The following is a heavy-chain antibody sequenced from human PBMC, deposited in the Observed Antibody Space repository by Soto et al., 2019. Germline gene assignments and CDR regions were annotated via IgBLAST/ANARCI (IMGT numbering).Heavy chain of an antibody. CDR3: AHRESLLADQNWFDP. Sequence: GSGPTLVNPTQTPTLTCTFYGFSLSSSGVGVGWIRQPPGKTLEWLALIYWNDDKRYGPSLNSRLTITKDTSKNQVVLTMTNMDPVDTATYFCAHRESLLADQNWFDPWGQGTLVTVSS. V-gene: IGHV2-5*01. CDR1: GFSLSSSGVG. CDR2: IYWNDDK. J-gene: IGHJ5*02. D-gene: IGHD3-3*02.